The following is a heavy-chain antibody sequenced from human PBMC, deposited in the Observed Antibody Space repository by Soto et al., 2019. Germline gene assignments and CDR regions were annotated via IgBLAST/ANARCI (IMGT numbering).Heavy chain of an antibody. CDR1: GFTFSNAW. Sequence: EVQLVESGGGLVKPGGSLRLSCAASGFTFSNAWMNWVRQAPGKGLEWVGRIKSKTDGWTTDYAAPVKGRFTISRDDSKNTLYLQMNSLKTEDTAVYYCTTYSGSYYETLDYWGQGTLVTVSS. V-gene: IGHV3-15*07. D-gene: IGHD1-26*01. CDR3: TTYSGSYYETLDY. CDR2: IKSKTDGWTT. J-gene: IGHJ4*02.